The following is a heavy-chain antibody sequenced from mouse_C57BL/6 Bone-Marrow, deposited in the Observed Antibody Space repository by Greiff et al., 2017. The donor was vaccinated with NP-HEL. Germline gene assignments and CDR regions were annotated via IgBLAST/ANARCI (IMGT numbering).Heavy chain of an antibody. D-gene: IGHD1-1*01. Sequence: VQLVESGPGLVQPSQCLSITCTVSGFSLTSYGVHWVRQSPGKGLEWLGVIWSGGSTDYNAAFISRLSFSKDNSKSQVFFKMNSLLADVTAIYYCARETYYCSSPGYWGKGTTLTVAS. V-gene: IGHV2-2*01. J-gene: IGHJ2*01. CDR1: GFSLTSYG. CDR2: IWSGGST. CDR3: ARETYYCSSPGY.